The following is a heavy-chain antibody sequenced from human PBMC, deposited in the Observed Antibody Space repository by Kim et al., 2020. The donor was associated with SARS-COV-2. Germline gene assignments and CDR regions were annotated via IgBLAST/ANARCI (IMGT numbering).Heavy chain of an antibody. D-gene: IGHD1-26*01. J-gene: IGHJ1*01. CDR1: GFTFSSYS. Sequence: GSLRLSCAASGFTFSSYSMNWVRQAPGKGLEWVSSISSSSSYIYYADSVKGRFTISRDNAKNSLYLQMNSLRAEDTAVYYCAPPRGIVGATADFQHWGQGTLVTVSS. CDR2: ISSSSSYI. CDR3: APPRGIVGATADFQH. V-gene: IGHV3-21*01.